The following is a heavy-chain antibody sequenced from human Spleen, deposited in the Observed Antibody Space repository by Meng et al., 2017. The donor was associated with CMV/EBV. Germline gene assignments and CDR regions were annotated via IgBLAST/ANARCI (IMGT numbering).Heavy chain of an antibody. V-gene: IGHV4-61*01. Sequence: GSLRLSCTVSGGSVSSGSYYWSWIRQPPGKGLEYIGYIYYSGSTNYNPSLKSRVTMSVDTSKNQFSLKLSSVTAADTAVYYCARSRAAAATPSPDYWGQGTLVTVSS. D-gene: IGHD2-15*01. CDR1: GGSVSSGSYY. CDR2: IYYSGST. J-gene: IGHJ4*02. CDR3: ARSRAAAATPSPDY.